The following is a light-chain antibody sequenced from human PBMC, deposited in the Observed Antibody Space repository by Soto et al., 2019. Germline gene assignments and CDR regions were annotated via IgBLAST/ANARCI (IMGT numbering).Light chain of an antibody. CDR1: SSNIGAGYD. J-gene: IGLJ1*01. CDR2: GNT. CDR3: QSYDSSLTALYV. Sequence: QSVLTQPPSVSGAPGQRVTISCTGSSSNIGAGYDVQWYQQLPGTAPKLLMYGNTNRPSGVPDRFSGSKSGTSASLAITGLQAEDEADHYCQSYDSSLTALYVFGTGTKLTVL. V-gene: IGLV1-40*01.